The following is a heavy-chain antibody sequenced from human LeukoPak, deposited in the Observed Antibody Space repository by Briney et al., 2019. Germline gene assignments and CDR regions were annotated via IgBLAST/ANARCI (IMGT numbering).Heavy chain of an antibody. V-gene: IGHV3-23*01. CDR2: VSGSGGVT. Sequence: GGSLRLSCVASGFTFTAFAMNWVRQAPGKGLEWVSGVSGSGGVTYYADSVKGRFTISRGNSKNTLYLQMNSLRAEDTAVYYCATGRFYWGQGILVTVSS. D-gene: IGHD2-15*01. J-gene: IGHJ4*02. CDR3: ATGRFY. CDR1: GFTFTAFA.